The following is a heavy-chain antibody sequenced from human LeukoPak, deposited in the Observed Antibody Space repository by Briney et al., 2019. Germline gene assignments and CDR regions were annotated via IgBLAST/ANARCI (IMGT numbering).Heavy chain of an antibody. V-gene: IGHV1-2*02. J-gene: IGHJ4*02. CDR3: ARGPARTVTSIALYHFDY. CDR1: GYTFTSYY. D-gene: IGHD4-17*01. CDR2: INPNSGGT. Sequence: ASVKVSCKSSGYTFTSYYMHWVRQAPGQGLEWVGWINPNSGGTNYAQKFQGRVTMTRDTSISTAYMELSRLRSDDTAVYYCARGPARTVTSIALYHFDYWGQGTLVTVSS.